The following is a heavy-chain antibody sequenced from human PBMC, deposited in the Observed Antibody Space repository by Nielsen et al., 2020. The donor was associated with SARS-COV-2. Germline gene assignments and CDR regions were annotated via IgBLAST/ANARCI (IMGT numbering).Heavy chain of an antibody. D-gene: IGHD2-2*01. CDR3: ARGCSSTSCYSSSLPDEYYYYYYGMDV. CDR1: GFTVSSNY. J-gene: IGHJ6*02. V-gene: IGHV3-53*01. CDR2: IYSGGST. Sequence: GESLKISCAASGFTVSSNYMSWVRQAPGKGLEWVSVIYSGGSTYYADSVKGRFTISRDNSKNTLYLQMNSLRAEDTAVYYCARGCSSTSCYSSSLPDEYYYYYYGMDVWGQGTTVTVSS.